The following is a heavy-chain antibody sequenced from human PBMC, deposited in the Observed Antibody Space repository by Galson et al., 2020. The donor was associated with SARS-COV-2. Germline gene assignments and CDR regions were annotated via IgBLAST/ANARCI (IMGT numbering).Heavy chain of an antibody. CDR3: ARSNRCSGGICHFYGLDV. CDR2: ISVSSSYT. CDR1: GFALSDYY. D-gene: IGHD2-15*01. J-gene: IGHJ6*02. V-gene: IGHV3-11*06. Sequence: LSLTCAASGFALSDYYMSWIRQAPGQGLEWVADISVSSSYTKYADSVKGRFTISRDISLYLQMNSLRADDTAVYYCARSNRCSGGICHFYGLDVWGQGTTVTVSS.